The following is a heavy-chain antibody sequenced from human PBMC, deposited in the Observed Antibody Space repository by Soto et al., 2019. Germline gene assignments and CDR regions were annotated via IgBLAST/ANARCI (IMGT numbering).Heavy chain of an antibody. D-gene: IGHD3-22*01. V-gene: IGHV3-23*01. CDR1: GFTFSSSA. CDR3: ARSGYYYPLDFDH. Sequence: GGSLRLSCAASGFTFSSSAMGWVRQAPGKGLEWVSAISGSGGSTYYADTVKGRFTVSRDNSKNTLYLQMNSLRAEDTAVYYCARSGYYYPLDFDHWGQGNLVTVSS. CDR2: ISGSGGST. J-gene: IGHJ4*02.